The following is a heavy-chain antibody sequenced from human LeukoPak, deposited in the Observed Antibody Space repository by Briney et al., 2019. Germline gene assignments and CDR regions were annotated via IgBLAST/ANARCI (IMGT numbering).Heavy chain of an antibody. Sequence: GGSLRPSCAASGFTFSSYTMHWVRQAPGKGLEWMAVISYDGSNKYYADSVQGRFIISRDNSKNTLQMNSLRAEDTAVYYCARESFYGYSFDYWGQGTLVTVSS. CDR1: GFTFSSYT. CDR3: ARESFYGYSFDY. V-gene: IGHV3-30-3*01. D-gene: IGHD2/OR15-2a*01. CDR2: ISYDGSNK. J-gene: IGHJ4*02.